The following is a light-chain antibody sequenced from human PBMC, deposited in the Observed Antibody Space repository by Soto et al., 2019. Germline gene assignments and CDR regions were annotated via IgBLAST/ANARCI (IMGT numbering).Light chain of an antibody. V-gene: IGLV1-40*01. CDR2: TNT. CDR1: TSNLVPLSG. Sequence: QSVLTQPPSVSGAPGQTITISCTGSTSNLVPLSGIHWYQQLPGRAPKLLIYTNTHRPSGVPDRFSGSKSGTSASLAITGLQPEDEGDYYCQYYDATLSGLFVFGSGTKVTVL. CDR3: QYYDATLSGLFV. J-gene: IGLJ1*01.